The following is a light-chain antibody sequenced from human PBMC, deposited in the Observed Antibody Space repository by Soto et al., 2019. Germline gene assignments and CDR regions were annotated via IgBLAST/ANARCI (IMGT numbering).Light chain of an antibody. CDR3: QQYYTSSRT. CDR2: DAS. J-gene: IGKJ1*01. V-gene: IGKV3-11*01. Sequence: EILVTQSPGTVSLSLRERATXSCRASQSVSSYLAWYQQKPGQAPRLLIYDASKRATGIPARFSGSGSGTEFTLTISSLLHEDFAVDYCQQYYTSSRTFGEGT. CDR1: QSVSSY.